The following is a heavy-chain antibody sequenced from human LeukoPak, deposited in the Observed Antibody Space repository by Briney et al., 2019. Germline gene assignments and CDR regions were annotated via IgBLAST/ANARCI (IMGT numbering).Heavy chain of an antibody. CDR1: GYNFNTYW. CDR3: ATRPYAGSPNWYDP. V-gene: IGHV5-51*01. J-gene: IGHJ5*02. D-gene: IGHD1-26*01. CDR2: INFGDSET. Sequence: KAGESLKISCKGSGYNFNTYWVAWVRQMPGIGLEWVGIINFGDSETLYSPSFQGQVTISLDKSISTTYLQWRSLKASDTATYYCATRPYAGSPNWYDPWGQGTLVTVSS.